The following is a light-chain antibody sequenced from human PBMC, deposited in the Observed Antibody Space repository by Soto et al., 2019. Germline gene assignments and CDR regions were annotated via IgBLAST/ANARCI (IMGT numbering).Light chain of an antibody. CDR2: GAS. CDR3: QHYGMSRT. CDR1: QSVSDNY. V-gene: IGKV3-20*01. Sequence: EIVLTQSPGTLSLSPGERATLSCRASQSVSDNYLAWYQQKPGQAPRLLIYGASSRATGIPDRFSGSGSGADFTLTISRLEPEVFAVYYCQHYGMSRTFGQGTKVEIK. J-gene: IGKJ1*01.